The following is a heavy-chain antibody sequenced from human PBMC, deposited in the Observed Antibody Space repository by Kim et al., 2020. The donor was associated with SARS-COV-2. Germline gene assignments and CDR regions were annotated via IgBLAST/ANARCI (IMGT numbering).Heavy chain of an antibody. V-gene: IGHV3-21*01. J-gene: IGHJ4*02. CDR3: ARDFLHYDILTGYPY. D-gene: IGHD3-9*01. Sequence: DSVKGRFTISRDNAKNSLYLQMNSLRAEDTAVYYCARDFLHYDILTGYPYWGQGTLVTVSS.